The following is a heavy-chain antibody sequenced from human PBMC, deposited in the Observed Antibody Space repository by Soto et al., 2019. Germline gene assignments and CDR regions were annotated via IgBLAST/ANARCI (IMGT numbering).Heavy chain of an antibody. J-gene: IGHJ5*02. CDR2: TVTTGGTA. D-gene: IGHD6-19*01. Sequence: EVQLFESGGGLVQPGGSLRLSCAASGFSLSNSAMTWVRQAPGKGLQWLSATVTTGGTAFADSVKGRFSVSRDISKNTISLQMNSLRVDDTAVYYFAKCPTDEGVHSSGWCNWLDPWGQGSLVTVSS. CDR3: AKCPTDEGVHSSGWCNWLDP. CDR1: GFSLSNSA. V-gene: IGHV3-23*01.